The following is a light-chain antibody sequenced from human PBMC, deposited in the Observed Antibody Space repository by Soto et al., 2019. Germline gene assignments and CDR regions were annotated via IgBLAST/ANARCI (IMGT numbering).Light chain of an antibody. CDR3: CSYAGSYTYYV. Sequence: QSALTQPRSVSGSPGQSVTISCTGTSSDVGGYNYVSWYQQHPGKAPKLMIYDVSKRPSGVPDRFSGSKSGNTASLTISGLQAEDEADYYCCSYAGSYTYYVFGTGTKVTVI. CDR2: DVS. CDR1: SSDVGGYNY. V-gene: IGLV2-11*01. J-gene: IGLJ1*01.